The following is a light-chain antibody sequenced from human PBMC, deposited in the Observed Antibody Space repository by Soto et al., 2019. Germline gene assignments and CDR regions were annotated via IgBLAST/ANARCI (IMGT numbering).Light chain of an antibody. CDR2: AAS. CDR1: QSIGTF. V-gene: IGKV1-39*01. CDR3: QQSCSTPRT. Sequence: DIQMTQSPSSLSASVGDRVTITCRASQSIGTFLNWYQQNQGKAPKLLMYAASSLQGGVPSRFSGSGSGTHFTLTINGLQPEDFATYYCQQSCSTPRTFGQGTRV. J-gene: IGKJ1*01.